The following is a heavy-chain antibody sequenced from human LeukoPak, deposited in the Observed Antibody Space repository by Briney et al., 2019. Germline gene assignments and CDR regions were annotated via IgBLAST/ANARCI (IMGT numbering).Heavy chain of an antibody. CDR2: IYHSGST. CDR3: ARVLNGACNY. D-gene: IGHD3-9*01. J-gene: IGHJ4*02. Sequence: SETLSLTCTVSGYSISSGYYWGWIRPPPGKGLEWIGSIYHSGSTYYNPSLKSRVTISVDTSKNQFSLKLSSVTAADTAVYYCARVLNGACNYWGQGTLVTVSS. CDR1: GYSISSGYY. V-gene: IGHV4-38-2*02.